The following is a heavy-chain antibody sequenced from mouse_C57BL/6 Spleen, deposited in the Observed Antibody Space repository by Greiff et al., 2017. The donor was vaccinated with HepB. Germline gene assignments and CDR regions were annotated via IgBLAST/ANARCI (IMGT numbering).Heavy chain of an antibody. CDR3: ARKGAYYSNWYFDV. CDR1: GYTFTSYW. D-gene: IGHD2-5*01. V-gene: IGHV1-55*01. CDR2: IYPGSGST. J-gene: IGHJ1*03. Sequence: QVQLKQPGAELVKPGASVKMSCKASGYTFTSYWITWVKQRPGQGLEWIGDIYPGSGSTNYNEKFKSKATLTVDTSSSTAYMQLSSLTSEDSAVYYCARKGAYYSNWYFDVWGTGTTVTVSS.